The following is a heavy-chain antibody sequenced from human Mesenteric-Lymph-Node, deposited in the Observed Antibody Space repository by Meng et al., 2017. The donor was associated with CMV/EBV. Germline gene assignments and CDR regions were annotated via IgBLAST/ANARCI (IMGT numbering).Heavy chain of an antibody. D-gene: IGHD3-3*01. J-gene: IGHJ5*02. CDR2: VSWNGSRT. V-gene: IGHV3-19*01. CDR3: VRRAGYDFWSGYPRWNWFDP. CDR1: GFTFSNSD. Sequence: GESLKISCAASGFTFSNSDMNWVRQAPGKGLEWVSGVSWNGSRTHYADSVKGRFIISRDNSRNFLYQQMNSLRPEDMAVYYCVRRAGYDFWSGYPRWNWFDPWGQGTLVTVSS.